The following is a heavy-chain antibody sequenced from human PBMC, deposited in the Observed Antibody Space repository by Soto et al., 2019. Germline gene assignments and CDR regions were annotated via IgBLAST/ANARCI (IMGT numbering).Heavy chain of an antibody. CDR2: ISYDGGSK. D-gene: IGHD4-17*01. Sequence: QVQLVESGGGVVQPGRSLRLSCAASGFTFSNYAMHWVRQAPGKGLEWVAVISYDGGSKYYADSVKGRFTISRDNTKNTLYLQMNGLGAEDTDVYYCACDVNYGDSSSYAFDMWGQGTMVTVS. CDR3: ACDVNYGDSSSYAFDM. J-gene: IGHJ3*02. CDR1: GFTFSNYA. V-gene: IGHV3-30-3*01.